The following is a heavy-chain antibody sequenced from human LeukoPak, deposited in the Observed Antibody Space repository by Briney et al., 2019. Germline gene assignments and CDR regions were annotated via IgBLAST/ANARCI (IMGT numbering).Heavy chain of an antibody. J-gene: IGHJ6*03. V-gene: IGHV5-51*01. CDR2: IYPGDSDT. CDR1: GYSFTSYW. CDR3: ATQLTGRVRYCYYYMDV. D-gene: IGHD1-1*01. Sequence: GESLKISCKGSGYSFTSYWIGWVRQMPGKGLEWMGIIYPGDSDTRYSPSFQGQVTISADKSISTAYLQWSSLKASDTAMYYCATQLTGRVRYCYYYMDVWGKGTTVTVSS.